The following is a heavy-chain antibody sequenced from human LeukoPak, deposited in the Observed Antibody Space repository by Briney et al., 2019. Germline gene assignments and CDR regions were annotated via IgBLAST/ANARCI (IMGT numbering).Heavy chain of an antibody. CDR3: AKASYYDSSGYLRGYFDY. CDR2: ITGSGGST. CDR1: GFPFSSFP. D-gene: IGHD3-22*01. Sequence: GGSLRLSCAASGFPFSSFPMSWVRQAPGKGLEWVSSITGSGGSTYYADSVRGRFTISRDDSKNTLYLQMNSLRAEDTAVYYCAKASYYDSSGYLRGYFDYWGQGTLVTVSS. J-gene: IGHJ4*02. V-gene: IGHV3-23*01.